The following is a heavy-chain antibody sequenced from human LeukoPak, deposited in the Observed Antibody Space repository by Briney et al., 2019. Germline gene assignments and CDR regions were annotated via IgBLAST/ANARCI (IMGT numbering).Heavy chain of an antibody. CDR1: GFTFSSFA. CDR3: AKNRGHCVDGVCHNYYYMDV. CDR2: VSGSAGRT. D-gene: IGHD2-8*02. Sequence: GGSLRLSCAASGFTFSSFAMTWVRQAPGKGLEWVSTVSGSAGRTDYADSVKGRFTISRDNLKNTLYLQMNGLGAEDTAVYYCAKNRGHCVDGVCHNYYYMDVWGRGTTVTVSS. V-gene: IGHV3-23*01. J-gene: IGHJ6*03.